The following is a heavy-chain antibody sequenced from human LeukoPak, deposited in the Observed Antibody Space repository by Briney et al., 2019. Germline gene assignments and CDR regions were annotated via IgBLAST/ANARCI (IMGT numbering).Heavy chain of an antibody. D-gene: IGHD2-2*01. V-gene: IGHV4-59*12. CDR3: ARIVVPAANYYYYYMDV. J-gene: IGHJ6*03. CDR1: GGSISSYY. Sequence: PSETLSLTCTVSGGSISSYYWSWIRQPPGKGLEWIGYIYYSGSTNYNPSLKSRVTMSVDTSKNQFSLKLSSVTAADTAVYYCARIVVPAANYYYYYMDVWGKGTTVTVSS. CDR2: IYYSGST.